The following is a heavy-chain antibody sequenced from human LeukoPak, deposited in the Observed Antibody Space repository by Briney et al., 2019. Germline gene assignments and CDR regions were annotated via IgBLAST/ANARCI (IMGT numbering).Heavy chain of an antibody. J-gene: IGHJ4*02. CDR2: INPNSGGT. CDR3: ARGPRKGWGYCSSTSCPLADY. V-gene: IGHV1-2*02. CDR1: GYTFTGYY. Sequence: ASVKVSCKASGYTFTGYYMHWVRQAPGQGLEWMGWINPNSGGTNYAQKFQGRVTMTRDTSISTAYMELSRLRSDDTAVYYCARGPRKGWGYCSSTSCPLADYWGQGTLVTVSS. D-gene: IGHD2-2*01.